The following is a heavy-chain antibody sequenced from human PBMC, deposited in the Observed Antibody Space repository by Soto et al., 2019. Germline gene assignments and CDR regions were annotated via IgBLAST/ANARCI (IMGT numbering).Heavy chain of an antibody. V-gene: IGHV1-3*05. J-gene: IGHJ5*02. CDR2: INAGNGNT. Sequence: QVQLVQSGAEERKPGASVKVSCKSSGYTFTSYAMHWVRQAPGQRLEWMGWINAGNGNTKYSQKFQGRVTITRDTSANTAYMALSSLRSEDTAGYYCARDLSGFDPWGQGTLVTVSS. CDR3: ARDLSGFDP. CDR1: GYTFTSYA.